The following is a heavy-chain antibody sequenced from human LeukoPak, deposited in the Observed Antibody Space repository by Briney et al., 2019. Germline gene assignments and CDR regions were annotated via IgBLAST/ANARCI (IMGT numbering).Heavy chain of an antibody. CDR3: AGSSGYYLPHNWFDP. V-gene: IGHV4-59*04. Sequence: MASETLSLTCTVSGGSINKYYWSWIRQPPGKGLEWIGSIYHSGSTYYNPSLKSRVTISVDTSKNQFSLKLSSVTAADTAVYYCAGSSGYYLPHNWFDPWGQGTLVTVSS. CDR2: IYHSGST. D-gene: IGHD3-22*01. CDR1: GGSINKYY. J-gene: IGHJ5*02.